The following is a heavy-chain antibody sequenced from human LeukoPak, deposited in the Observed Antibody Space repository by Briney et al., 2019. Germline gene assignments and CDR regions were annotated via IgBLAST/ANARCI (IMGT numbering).Heavy chain of an antibody. CDR1: GFTFSSYS. Sequence: KPGGSLRLSCAASGFTFSSYSMNWVRQAPGKGLEWVSSISSSSSYIYYADSVKGRFTISRDNAKNSLYLQMNSLRAEDTAVYYCARVVSPYYYDSSGHAFDIWGQGTMVTVSS. D-gene: IGHD3-22*01. J-gene: IGHJ3*02. V-gene: IGHV3-21*01. CDR3: ARVVSPYYYDSSGHAFDI. CDR2: ISSSSSYI.